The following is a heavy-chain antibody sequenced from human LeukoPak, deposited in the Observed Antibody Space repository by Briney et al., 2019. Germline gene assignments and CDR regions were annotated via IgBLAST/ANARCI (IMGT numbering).Heavy chain of an antibody. CDR3: ARGHMFLDY. D-gene: IGHD3-3*01. Sequence: PSETLSLTCTISGGSVSDYYWSWIRQSPGKGLEWIGYIYHTGSTSYSPSLKSRVTISADTSQNQFSLKLSSVTAADTALYYCARGHMFLDYWGQGTLVTVSS. CDR1: GGSVSDYY. CDR2: IYHTGST. J-gene: IGHJ4*02. V-gene: IGHV4-59*02.